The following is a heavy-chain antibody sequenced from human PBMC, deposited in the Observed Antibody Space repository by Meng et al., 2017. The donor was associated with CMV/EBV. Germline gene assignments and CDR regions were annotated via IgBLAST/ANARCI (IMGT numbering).Heavy chain of an antibody. CDR1: GGSVSSGSYN. V-gene: IGHV4-61*01. CDR2: IYYSRST. Sequence: SDTLSLTCTASGGSVSSGSYNWSWIRQPPGKGLAWLGYIYYSRSTNYNPSLKSRVTISVDTSKNQFSLKLSSVTAADTAVYYCASGIELRWTLFDYWGQGTLVTVSS. CDR3: ASGIELRWTLFDY. D-gene: IGHD4-23*01. J-gene: IGHJ4*02.